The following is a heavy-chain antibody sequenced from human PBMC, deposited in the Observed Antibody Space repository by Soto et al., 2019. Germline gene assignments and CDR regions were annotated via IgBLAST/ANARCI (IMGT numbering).Heavy chain of an antibody. D-gene: IGHD2-21*02. J-gene: IGHJ1*01. V-gene: IGHV1-3*01. CDR3: ASSMGVVTATFQP. CDR1: GYTFTSYA. CDR2: INAGNGNT. Sequence: QVQLVQSGAEVKKPGASVKVSCKASGYTFTSYAMHWVRQAPGQRLEWMGGINAGNGNTKYSQKFQGRVTITRDTSESTAYMELSRLSSEDTAVYYCASSMGVVTATFQPWGQGTLVTVPS.